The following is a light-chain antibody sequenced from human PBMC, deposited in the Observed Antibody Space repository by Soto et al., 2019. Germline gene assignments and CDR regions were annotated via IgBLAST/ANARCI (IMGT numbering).Light chain of an antibody. J-gene: IGKJ1*01. CDR2: KAS. CDR1: QSISSW. Sequence: DIQMTQSPSTLSASVGDRVTITCRASQSISSWLAWYQQKPGKAPKLLIQKASSLESGVPSRFSGSGSGTEFNLTISSLQPDDFATYYCQQYNRYSPWTFGQGTKVEIK. CDR3: QQYNRYSPWT. V-gene: IGKV1-5*03.